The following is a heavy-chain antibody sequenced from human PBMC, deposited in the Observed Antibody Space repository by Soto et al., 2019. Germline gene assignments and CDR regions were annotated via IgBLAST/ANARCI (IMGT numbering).Heavy chain of an antibody. CDR2: ISYDGSNK. Sequence: QVQLVESGGGVVQPGRSLRLSCAASGFTFSSYAMHWVRQAPGKGLEWVAVISYDGSNKYYADSVKGRFTISRDNSKNPLYLQMNGLRAEDTAVYYCASLGNTYYYGSGSFRNWFDPWGQGTLVTVSS. J-gene: IGHJ5*02. CDR1: GFTFSSYA. V-gene: IGHV3-30-3*01. D-gene: IGHD3-10*01. CDR3: ASLGNTYYYGSGSFRNWFDP.